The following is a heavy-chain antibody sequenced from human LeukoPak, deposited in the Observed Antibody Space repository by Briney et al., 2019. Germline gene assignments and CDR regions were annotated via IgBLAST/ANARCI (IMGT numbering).Heavy chain of an antibody. Sequence: SETLSLTCTVSGGSISSYYWSWIRQPPGKGLEWIGYIYYSGSTNYNPSLKSRVTISVDRSKNQFSLKLSSVTAADTAVYYCARDPATVTGTNRFDYWGQGTLVTVSS. CDR1: GGSISSYY. CDR3: ARDPATVTGTNRFDY. D-gene: IGHD1-7*01. CDR2: IYYSGST. J-gene: IGHJ4*02. V-gene: IGHV4-59*12.